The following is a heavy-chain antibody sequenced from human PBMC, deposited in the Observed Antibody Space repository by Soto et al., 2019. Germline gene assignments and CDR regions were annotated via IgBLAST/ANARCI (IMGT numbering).Heavy chain of an antibody. J-gene: IGHJ4*02. Sequence: PGGSLRLSCAASGFTFSSYWMSWVRQAPGKGLEWVANIKQDGSEKYYVDSVKGRFTISRDNAKNSLYLQMNSLRAEATAVYYCARDQDSSGWDYFDYWGQGTLVTVSS. V-gene: IGHV3-7*03. CDR3: ARDQDSSGWDYFDY. D-gene: IGHD6-19*01. CDR2: IKQDGSEK. CDR1: GFTFSSYW.